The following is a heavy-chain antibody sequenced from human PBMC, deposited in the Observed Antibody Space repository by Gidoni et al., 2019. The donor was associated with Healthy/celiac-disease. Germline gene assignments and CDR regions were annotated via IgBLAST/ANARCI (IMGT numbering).Heavy chain of an antibody. CDR3: AKDVQPGVFDY. Sequence: EVQLVESGGGLVQPGWSRRLSCASRGCTFCSYAMSWVRQAPGKGLEWVSDISGSGGSTYYAYSVKSLFTISRDNSKNTLFLQMNSLRAEDTAVYYCAKDVQPGVFDYWGQGTLVTVSS. V-gene: IGHV3-23*04. CDR2: ISGSGGST. J-gene: IGHJ4*02. CDR1: GCTFCSYA. D-gene: IGHD3-10*01.